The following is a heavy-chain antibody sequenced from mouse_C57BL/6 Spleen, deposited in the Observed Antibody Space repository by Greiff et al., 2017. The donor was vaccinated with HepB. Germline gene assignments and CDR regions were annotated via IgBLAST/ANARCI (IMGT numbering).Heavy chain of an antibody. CDR2: INPNNGGT. D-gene: IGHD2-1*01. J-gene: IGHJ1*03. CDR3: ARRGRGLYGKGDDWYFDV. V-gene: IGHV1-26*01. CDR1: GYTFTDYY. Sequence: EVQLQQSGPELVKPGASVKISCKASGYTFTDYYMNWVKQSHGKSLEWIGDINPNNGGTSYNQKFKGKATLTVDKSSSTAYMELRSLTSEDSAVYYCARRGRGLYGKGDDWYFDVWGTGTTVTVSS.